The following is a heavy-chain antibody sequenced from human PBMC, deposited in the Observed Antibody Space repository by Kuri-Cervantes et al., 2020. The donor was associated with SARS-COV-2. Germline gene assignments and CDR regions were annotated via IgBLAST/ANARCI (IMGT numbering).Heavy chain of an antibody. J-gene: IGHJ2*01. D-gene: IGHD7-27*01. CDR1: GFTFSSYA. V-gene: IGHV3-30-3*01. CDR2: ISYDGSNK. Sequence: GESLKISCAASGFTFSSYAMHWVRQAPGKGLEWVAVISYDGSNKYYADSVKGRFTISRDNAKNSLYLQMNSLRDEDTAVYYCARVPSGDGAWYFDLWGRGTLVTVSS. CDR3: ARVPSGDGAWYFDL.